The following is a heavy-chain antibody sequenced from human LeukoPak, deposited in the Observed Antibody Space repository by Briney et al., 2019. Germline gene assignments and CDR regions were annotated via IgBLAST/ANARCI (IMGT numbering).Heavy chain of an antibody. J-gene: IGHJ6*02. Sequence: SETLPLTSAVYGGSFRGSSWAWFRNPQGKGLKGMGEINHSGSTNYNPSLKSRVTISVDTSKNQFSLKLSSVTAADTAVYYCATQPQLWNYYYGMDVWGQGTTVTVSS. CDR2: INHSGST. V-gene: IGHV4-34*01. D-gene: IGHD5-18*01. CDR3: ATQPQLWNYYYGMDV. CDR1: GGSFRGSS.